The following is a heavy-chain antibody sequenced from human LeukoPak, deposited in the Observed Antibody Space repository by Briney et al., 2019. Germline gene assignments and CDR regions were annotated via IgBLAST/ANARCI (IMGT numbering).Heavy chain of an antibody. CDR1: GFTFTNAW. CDR3: TTDISDGDY. Sequence: GGSLRLSCAASGFTFTNAWMSWVRQAPGKGLEWVGRIKSKTDGGTTDYAAPGKGRFTISRDDSKNTLFLQMNSLKTEDTAVYHCTTDISDGDYWGQGTLVTVSS. J-gene: IGHJ4*02. CDR2: IKSKTDGGTT. D-gene: IGHD3-16*02. V-gene: IGHV3-15*01.